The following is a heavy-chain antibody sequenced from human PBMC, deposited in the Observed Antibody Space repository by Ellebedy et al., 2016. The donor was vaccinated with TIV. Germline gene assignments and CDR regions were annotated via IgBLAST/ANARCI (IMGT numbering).Heavy chain of an antibody. Sequence: MPSETLSLTCTVSGGSISSSSYYWGWIRQPPGKGLEWIGSIYYSGSTYYNPSLKSRVTISVDTSKNQFSLKLSSVTAADTAVYYCARGPHSGYYSKSPLQFDYWGQGTLVTVSS. V-gene: IGHV4-39*07. D-gene: IGHD3-22*01. CDR1: GGSISSSSYY. J-gene: IGHJ4*02. CDR3: ARGPHSGYYSKSPLQFDY. CDR2: IYYSGST.